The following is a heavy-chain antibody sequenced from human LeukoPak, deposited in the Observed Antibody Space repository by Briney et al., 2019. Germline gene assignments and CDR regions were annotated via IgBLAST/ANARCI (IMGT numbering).Heavy chain of an antibody. CDR1: GGSISSYY. D-gene: IGHD3-22*01. J-gene: IGHJ4*02. V-gene: IGHV4-59*12. CDR2: IYYSGST. Sequence: MTSETLSLTCTVSGGSISSYYWSWIRQPPGKGLEWIGYIYYSGSTNYNPSLKSRVTISVDTSKNQFSLKLSSVTAADTAVYYCAREWSPLSGYYQYYFDYWGQGTLVTVSS. CDR3: AREWSPLSGYYQYYFDY.